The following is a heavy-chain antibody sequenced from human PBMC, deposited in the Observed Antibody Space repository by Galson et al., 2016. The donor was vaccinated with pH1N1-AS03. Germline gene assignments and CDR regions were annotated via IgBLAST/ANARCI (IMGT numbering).Heavy chain of an antibody. Sequence: SETLSLTCAVYGGSLTNYNWCWIRQLPGKGLEWIGEVNESGDTNYNPSLKRRVAISVDTSKNQFSLKLSSVTAADTAVYYCARQRHILTGYSGWFDPWGQGTLVTVSS. CDR2: VNESGDT. J-gene: IGHJ5*02. V-gene: IGHV4-34*01. CDR3: ARQRHILTGYSGWFDP. CDR1: GGSLTNYN. D-gene: IGHD3-9*01.